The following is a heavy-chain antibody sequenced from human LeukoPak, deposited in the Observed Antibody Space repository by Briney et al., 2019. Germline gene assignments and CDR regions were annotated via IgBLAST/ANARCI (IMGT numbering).Heavy chain of an antibody. CDR2: INGGGSNT. V-gene: IGHV3-23*01. D-gene: IGHD2-15*01. Sequence: GGSLRLSCAASGFTSNTYVMSWVRQAPGKGLEWVSAINGGGSNTYYADSVKGRFTIFRDNSKNMVYLQMNNLRADDTAVYYCAKSVVVITFRFDDWGQGALVTVSS. CDR3: AKSVVVITFRFDD. J-gene: IGHJ4*02. CDR1: GFTSNTYV.